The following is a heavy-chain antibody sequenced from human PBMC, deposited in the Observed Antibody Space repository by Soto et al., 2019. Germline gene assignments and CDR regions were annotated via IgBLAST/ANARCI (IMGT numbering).Heavy chain of an antibody. CDR2: IYYSGST. D-gene: IGHD3-16*01. CDR3: ARHPFTHFGGHAFDI. CDR1: GGSISSYY. V-gene: IGHV4-59*08. Sequence: SETLSLTCTVSGGSISSYYWSWIRQPPGKGLEWIGYIYYSGSTNYNPSLKSRVTISVDTSKNQFSLKLSSVTAADTAVYYCARHPFTHFGGHAFDIWGQGTMVTVSS. J-gene: IGHJ3*02.